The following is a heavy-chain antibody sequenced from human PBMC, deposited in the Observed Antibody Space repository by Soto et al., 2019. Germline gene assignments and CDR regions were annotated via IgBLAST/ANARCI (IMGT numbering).Heavy chain of an antibody. J-gene: IGHJ4*02. CDR2: ISWNSGSI. Sequence: ESGGGLVQPGRSLRLSCAASGFTFDDYAMHWVRQAPGKGLEWVSGISWNSGSIGYADSVKGRFTISRDNAKNSLYLQMNSLRAEDTALYYCEKDIGGSGSYYWGGGDYWGQGTLVTVSS. D-gene: IGHD3-10*01. V-gene: IGHV3-9*01. CDR1: GFTFDDYA. CDR3: EKDIGGSGSYYWGGGDY.